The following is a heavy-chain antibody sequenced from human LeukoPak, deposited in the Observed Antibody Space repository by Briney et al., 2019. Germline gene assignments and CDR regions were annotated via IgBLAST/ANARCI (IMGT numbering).Heavy chain of an antibody. D-gene: IGHD6-13*01. J-gene: IGHJ5*01. CDR2: IFYSGST. CDR1: SGSISTSNYY. Sequence: SETLSLTCTVSSGSISTSNYYWGWVRQPPGKALEWIGNIFYSGSTYYSPSLKSRVTISLDTSKNHFSLKLSSVTAADTAVYYCARDGSSSWNNWFDSWGQGTLVTVSS. CDR3: ARDGSSSWNNWFDS. V-gene: IGHV4-39*07.